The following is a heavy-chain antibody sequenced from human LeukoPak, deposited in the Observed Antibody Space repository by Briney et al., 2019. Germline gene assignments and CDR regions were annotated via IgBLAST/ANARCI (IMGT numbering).Heavy chain of an antibody. CDR1: GDSISSSSYY. J-gene: IGHJ5*02. CDR2: IYYSGST. D-gene: IGHD3/OR15-3a*01. Sequence: SETLSLTCTVSGDSISSSSYYWGLIRQPPGKGLEWIGYIYYSGSTNYNPSLKSRVTISVDTSKNQFSLKLSSVTAADTAVYYCAREKLDSAFDPWGQGTLVTVSS. CDR3: AREKLDSAFDP. V-gene: IGHV4-61*01.